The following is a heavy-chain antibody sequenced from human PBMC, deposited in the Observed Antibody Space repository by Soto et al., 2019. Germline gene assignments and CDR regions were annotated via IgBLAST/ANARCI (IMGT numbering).Heavy chain of an antibody. D-gene: IGHD2-15*01. CDR2: IYWADDK. CDR1: GFSLSTSGVG. Sequence: QITLKESGPTLVKPTQTLTLTCTFSGFSLSTSGVGVAWIHQPPGKALEWLALIYWADDKRYRPSLESRLTISQDTNTHQVVLTMTNMDSVDTATYYCAYLPCSGGSCYWFSFSGMDVWGQGTTVTVSS. J-gene: IGHJ6*02. V-gene: IGHV2-5*02. CDR3: AYLPCSGGSCYWFSFSGMDV.